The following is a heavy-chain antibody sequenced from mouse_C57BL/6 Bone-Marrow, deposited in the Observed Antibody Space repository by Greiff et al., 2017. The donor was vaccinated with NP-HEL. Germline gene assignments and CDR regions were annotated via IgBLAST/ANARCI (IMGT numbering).Heavy chain of an antibody. D-gene: IGHD1-1*01. CDR2: IYPRSGNT. CDR3: ARRITTVVATDY. CDR1: GYTFTSYG. V-gene: IGHV1-81*01. Sequence: VQLQESGAELARPGASVKLSCKASGYTFTSYGISWVKQRTGQGLEWIGEIYPRSGNTYYNEKFKGKATLTADKSSSTAYMELRSLTSEDSAVYFCARRITTVVATDYWGQGTTLTVSS. J-gene: IGHJ2*01.